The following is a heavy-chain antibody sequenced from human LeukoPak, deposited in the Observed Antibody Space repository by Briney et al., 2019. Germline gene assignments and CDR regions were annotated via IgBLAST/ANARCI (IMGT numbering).Heavy chain of an antibody. V-gene: IGHV4-34*01. CDR3: ARGETGCGWPFDY. Sequence: SETLSLTCAVYGGSFSGYYWSWIRQPPGKGLEWIGEINHSGSTNYNPSLKSRVTISVDTSKNQFSLKLSSVTAADTAVYYCARGETGCGWPFDYWGQGTLVTVSS. D-gene: IGHD6-19*01. CDR2: INHSGST. CDR1: GGSFSGYY. J-gene: IGHJ4*02.